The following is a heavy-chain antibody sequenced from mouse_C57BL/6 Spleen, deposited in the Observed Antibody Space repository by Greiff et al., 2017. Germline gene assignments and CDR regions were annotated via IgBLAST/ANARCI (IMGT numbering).Heavy chain of an antibody. Sequence: VQLQQSGPELVKPGASVKISCKASGYSFTGYYMNWVKQSPEKSLEWIGEINPSAGGTTYNQKFKAKATLTVDKSSSTAYMQLRSLTSEDTAVYYCARGVTKEVFDYWGQGTTRTVSS. J-gene: IGHJ2*01. CDR3: ARGVTKEVFDY. D-gene: IGHD1-1*01. CDR1: GYSFTGYY. CDR2: INPSAGGT. V-gene: IGHV1-42*01.